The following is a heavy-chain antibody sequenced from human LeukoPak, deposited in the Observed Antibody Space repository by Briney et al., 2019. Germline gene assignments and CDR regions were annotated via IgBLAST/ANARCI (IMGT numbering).Heavy chain of an antibody. CDR2: ISGSGGST. V-gene: IGHV3-23*01. J-gene: IGHJ4*02. CDR3: AKDPPSIAVAGTSYFDY. CDR1: GFTFSSYA. Sequence: GGSLTLSCPASGFTFSSYAMSWVRQAPGKGLEWVSAISGSGGSTYYADSVKGRFTISRDNSKNTLYLQMNSLRAEDTAEYYCAKDPPSIAVAGTSYFDYWGQGTLVTVSS. D-gene: IGHD6-19*01.